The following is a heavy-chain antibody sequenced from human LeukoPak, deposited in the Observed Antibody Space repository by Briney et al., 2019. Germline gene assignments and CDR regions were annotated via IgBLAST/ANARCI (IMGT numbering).Heavy chain of an antibody. D-gene: IGHD1-7*01. CDR3: ARAGGGNWNYVDYYYYYYMDV. CDR2: IYHSGST. Sequence: TLSLTCTVSGGSISSYYWSWIRQPAGKGLEWIGRIYHSGSTYYNPSLKSRVTISVDTSKNQFSLKLSSVTAADTAVYYCARAGGGNWNYVDYYYYYYMDVWGKGTTVTVSS. V-gene: IGHV4-4*07. CDR1: GGSISSYY. J-gene: IGHJ6*03.